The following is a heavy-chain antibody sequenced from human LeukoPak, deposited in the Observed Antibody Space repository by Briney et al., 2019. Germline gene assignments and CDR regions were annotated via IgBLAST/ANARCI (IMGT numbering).Heavy chain of an antibody. CDR1: GGTFSGYY. J-gene: IGHJ4*02. CDR2: INHSGST. CDR3: ARHLARRYYGSGSYGFDY. V-gene: IGHV4-34*01. Sequence: SETLSLTCAVYGGTFSGYYWSWIRQPPGKGLEWIGEINHSGSTNYNPSLKSRVTISVDTSKNQFSLKLSSVTAADTAVYYCARHLARRYYGSGSYGFDYWGQGTLVTVSS. D-gene: IGHD3-10*01.